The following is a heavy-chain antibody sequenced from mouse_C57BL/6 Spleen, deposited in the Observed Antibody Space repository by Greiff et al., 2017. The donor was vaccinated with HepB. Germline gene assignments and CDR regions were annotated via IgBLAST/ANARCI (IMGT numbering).Heavy chain of an antibody. J-gene: IGHJ1*03. CDR1: GYTFTDYY. V-gene: IGHV1-26*01. CDR3: ARLPDGYYPYWYFDV. D-gene: IGHD2-3*01. CDR2: INPNNGGT. Sequence: EVQLQQSGPELVKPGASVKISCKASGYTFTDYYMNWVKQSHGKSLEWIGDINPNNGGTSYNQKFKGKATLTVDKSSSTADMELRSLTSEDSAVYYCARLPDGYYPYWYFDVWGTGTTVTVSS.